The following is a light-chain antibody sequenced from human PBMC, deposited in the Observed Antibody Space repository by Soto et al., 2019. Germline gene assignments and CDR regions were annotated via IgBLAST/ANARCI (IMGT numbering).Light chain of an antibody. J-gene: IGKJ4*01. CDR3: QQYHTWPVT. Sequence: IVMTQSPPTLSAAPGGRVTFSCRASQGISKKVAWYQHKPGQASRLLMSAVSTGATGVPARFSGSGSGTEFTLTINCLQSEDCATYYCQQYHTWPVTFGGGAKVDIK. V-gene: IGKV3-15*01. CDR1: QGISKK. CDR2: AVS.